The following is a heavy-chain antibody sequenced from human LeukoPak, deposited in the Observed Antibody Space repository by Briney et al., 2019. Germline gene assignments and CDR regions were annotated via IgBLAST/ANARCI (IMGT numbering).Heavy chain of an antibody. CDR1: GYSLTNNW. V-gene: IGHV5-51*01. CDR3: ASTTAYLGLGDAFDI. CDR2: IYPGDSDT. Sequence: GESLKISCQVSGYSLTNNWIGWVRQVPGKGLEWMGLIYPGDSDTRYSPSFQGQVTISADKSISTAYLQWRSLKASDTAMYFCASTTAYLGLGDAFDIWGQGTMVTVSS. J-gene: IGHJ3*02. D-gene: IGHD2-21*02.